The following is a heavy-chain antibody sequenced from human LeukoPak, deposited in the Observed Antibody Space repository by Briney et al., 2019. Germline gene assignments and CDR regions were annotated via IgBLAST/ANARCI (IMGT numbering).Heavy chain of an antibody. CDR1: GFTFSSYG. CDR3: AKADYGDYPYYYYGMDV. V-gene: IGHV3-30*18. J-gene: IGHJ6*04. D-gene: IGHD4-17*01. Sequence: PGGSLRFSCAASGFTFSSYGMHWVRQAPGKGLEWVAVISYDGSNKYYADSVKGRFTISRDNSKNTLYLQMNSLRAEDTAVYYCAKADYGDYPYYYYGMDVWGKGTTVTVSS. CDR2: ISYDGSNK.